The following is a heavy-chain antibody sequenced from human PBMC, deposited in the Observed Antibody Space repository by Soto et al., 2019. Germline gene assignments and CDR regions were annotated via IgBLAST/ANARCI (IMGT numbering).Heavy chain of an antibody. V-gene: IGHV3-21*01. Sequence: GGSLGLACEAYGGHFSRVSMNWVRQVPGKGLEWVASISSASSETWYADSVKGRFIISRDNAQNSLFLQMNTLRPEDSAIYYCARVAYWGPGTQVTVSS. CDR3: ARVAY. CDR1: GGHFSRVS. CDR2: ISSASSET. J-gene: IGHJ4*02.